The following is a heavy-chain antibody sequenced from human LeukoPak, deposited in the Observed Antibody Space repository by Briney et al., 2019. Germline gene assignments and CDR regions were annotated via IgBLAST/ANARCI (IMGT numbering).Heavy chain of an antibody. J-gene: IGHJ6*03. CDR3: ARGPLPRTFRSGYYMDV. CDR1: GFTFSSYW. V-gene: IGHV3-7*01. Sequence: GGSLRLSCAASGFTFSSYWMSWVRQAPGKGLEWVANIKQDGSEKYYVDSVKGRFTISRDNAKNSLYLQMNSLRAGDTAVYYCARGPLPRTFRSGYYMDVWGKGTTVTISS. D-gene: IGHD1-1*01. CDR2: IKQDGSEK.